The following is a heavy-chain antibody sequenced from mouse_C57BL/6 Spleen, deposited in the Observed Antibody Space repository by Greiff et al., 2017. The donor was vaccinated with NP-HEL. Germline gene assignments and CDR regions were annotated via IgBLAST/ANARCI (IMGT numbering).Heavy chain of an antibody. J-gene: IGHJ1*03. CDR2: IYPSDSET. V-gene: IGHV1-61*01. Sequence: VQLQQPGAELVRPGSSVKLSCKASGYTFTSYWMDWVKQRPGQGLEWIGNIYPSDSETHYNQKFKDKATLTVDKSSSTAYMQLSSLTSEDSAVDYCARSGSSYGWYFDVWGTGTTVTVSS. CDR3: ARSGSSYGWYFDV. CDR1: GYTFTSYW. D-gene: IGHD1-1*01.